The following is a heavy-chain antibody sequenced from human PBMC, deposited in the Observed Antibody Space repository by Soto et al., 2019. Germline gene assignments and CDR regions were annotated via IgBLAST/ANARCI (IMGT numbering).Heavy chain of an antibody. Sequence: PSETLSLTCAVSGDSIKNDDWWSWVRQPPGQGLEWIGEIHHTGNNKYNPSLRSRVTMSVDTSEKHFSLQVNSVTGADTAVYYCAGGSALGTFGLNVWGQGTTVTVSS. J-gene: IGHJ6*02. CDR2: IHHTGNN. CDR1: GDSIKNDDW. V-gene: IGHV4-4*02. CDR3: AGGSALGTFGLNV. D-gene: IGHD1-26*01.